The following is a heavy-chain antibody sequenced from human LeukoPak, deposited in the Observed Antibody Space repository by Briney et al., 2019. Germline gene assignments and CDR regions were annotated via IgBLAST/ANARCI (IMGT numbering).Heavy chain of an antibody. V-gene: IGHV1-69*04. CDR3: ARATCGGDCHSDY. Sequence: SVKVSCKASGGTFSSYAISWVRQAPGQGLEWMGRIIPILGIANYAQKFQGRVTITADKSTSTAYMELSSLRSEDTAVYYCARATCGGDCHSDYWGQGTLVTVSS. CDR2: IIPILGIA. J-gene: IGHJ4*02. CDR1: GGTFSSYA. D-gene: IGHD2-21*02.